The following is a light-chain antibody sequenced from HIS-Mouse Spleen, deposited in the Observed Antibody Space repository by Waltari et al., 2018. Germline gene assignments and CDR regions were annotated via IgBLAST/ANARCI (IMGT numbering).Light chain of an antibody. CDR3: CSYAGSYTLV. J-gene: IGLJ3*02. Sequence: QSALTQPRSVSGSPGQSVTISCPGTSSDVGGYHYVPWYQQHPGKAPKLMIYDVSKRPSGVPDRFSGSKSGNTASLTISGLQAEDEADYYCCSYAGSYTLVFGGGTKLTVL. CDR1: SSDVGGYHY. V-gene: IGLV2-11*01. CDR2: DVS.